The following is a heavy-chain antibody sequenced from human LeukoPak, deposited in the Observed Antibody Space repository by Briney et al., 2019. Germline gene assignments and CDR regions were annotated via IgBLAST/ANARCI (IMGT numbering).Heavy chain of an antibody. Sequence: SQTLSLTCTVSGGSISSGDYYWSWIRQPPGKGLEWIGYIYYSGSTYYNPSLKSRVIISVDTSENQFSLRLSSVTAADTAVYYCARHWGYSEFDYWGQGTLVTVSS. V-gene: IGHV4-30-4*08. CDR1: GGSISSGDYY. CDR3: ARHWGYSEFDY. CDR2: IYYSGST. D-gene: IGHD5-24*01. J-gene: IGHJ4*02.